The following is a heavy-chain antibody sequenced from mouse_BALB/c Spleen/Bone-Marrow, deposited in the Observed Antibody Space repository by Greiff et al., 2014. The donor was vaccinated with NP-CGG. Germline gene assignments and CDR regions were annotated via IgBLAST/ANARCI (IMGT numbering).Heavy chain of an antibody. CDR1: GLIFTDYY. D-gene: IGHD1-1*01. Sequence: EVNVVESGGGLVQPGGSLRLSCATSGLIFTDYYMSWVRQPPGKALEWLAFIRNKANGYTTEYSASVKGRFTISRDNSQSILCLQMNTLRAEDSATYYCARDGSSFYWFFDVWGAGTTVTVSS. CDR2: IRNKANGYTT. J-gene: IGHJ1*01. CDR3: ARDGSSFYWFFDV. V-gene: IGHV7-3*02.